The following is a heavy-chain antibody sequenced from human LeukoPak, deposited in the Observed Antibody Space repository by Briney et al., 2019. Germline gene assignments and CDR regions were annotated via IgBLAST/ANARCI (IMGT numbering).Heavy chain of an antibody. CDR3: AKDLAGGKTTIYFDY. Sequence: GGSLRLSCAASGFTFSSNAMSWVRQAPGKGLEWVSAISGSGGSTYYADSVKGRFTISRDNSKNTLYLQMNSLRAEDTAVYYCAKDLAGGKTTIYFDYWGQGTLVTVSS. D-gene: IGHD2/OR15-2a*01. CDR2: ISGSGGST. CDR1: GFTFSSNA. V-gene: IGHV3-23*01. J-gene: IGHJ4*02.